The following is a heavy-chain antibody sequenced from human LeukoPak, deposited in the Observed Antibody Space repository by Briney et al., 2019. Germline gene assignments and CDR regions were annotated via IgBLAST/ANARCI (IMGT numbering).Heavy chain of an antibody. CDR1: GGSISSYY. CDR3: ARGSYGYYYYYGMDA. CDR2: IYYSGST. D-gene: IGHD5-18*01. J-gene: IGHJ6*02. V-gene: IGHV4-59*08. Sequence: SETLSLTCTVSGGSISSYYWSWIRQPPGKGLEWIGYIYYSGSTNYNPSLKSRVTISVDTSKNQFSLKLSSVTAADTAVYYCARGSYGYYYYYGMDAWGQGTTVTVSS.